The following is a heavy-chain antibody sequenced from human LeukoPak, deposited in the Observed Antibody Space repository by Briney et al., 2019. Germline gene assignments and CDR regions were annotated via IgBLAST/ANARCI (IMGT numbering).Heavy chain of an antibody. CDR1: GGSISNSF. CDR3: ARDSGSSPTLDY. Sequence: SETLSLTCTVSGGSISNSFWSWIRQSPGKGLEWIAYIYYTGNTKYNPSLKSRVTISVDTSKNQFSLRLTSVTADDTAVYYCARDSGSSPTLDYWGRGTLVTVSS. V-gene: IGHV4-59*01. J-gene: IGHJ4*02. D-gene: IGHD1-26*01. CDR2: IYYTGNT.